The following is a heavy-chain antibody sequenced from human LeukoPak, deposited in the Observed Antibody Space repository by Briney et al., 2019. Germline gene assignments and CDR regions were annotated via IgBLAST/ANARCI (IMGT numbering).Heavy chain of an antibody. V-gene: IGHV3-30-3*01. CDR3: ARDVKSILLIVVVVAATYYFDY. CDR1: GFTFSSYA. J-gene: IGHJ4*02. D-gene: IGHD2-15*01. CDR2: ISYDGSNK. Sequence: PGRSLRLSCAASGFTFSSYAMHWVRQAPGKGLEWVAVISYDGSNKSYADSVKRPFTISRDNSKNTLYLQINSLRAEDTAVYYCARDVKSILLIVVVVAATYYFDYWGQGTLVTVSS.